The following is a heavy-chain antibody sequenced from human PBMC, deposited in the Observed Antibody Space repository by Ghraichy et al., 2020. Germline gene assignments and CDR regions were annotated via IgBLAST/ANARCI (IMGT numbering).Heavy chain of an antibody. CDR1: GFTFDDYA. CDR2: ISWNSGSI. J-gene: IGHJ2*01. D-gene: IGHD6-19*01. Sequence: LRLSCAASGFTFDDYAMHWVRQAPGKGLEWVSGISWNSGSIAYTDSVKGRFTISRDNAKNSLYLQMNSLRAEDTALYYCAKVAVAGTDWYFDLWGRGTLDTVSS. CDR3: AKVAVAGTDWYFDL. V-gene: IGHV3-9*01.